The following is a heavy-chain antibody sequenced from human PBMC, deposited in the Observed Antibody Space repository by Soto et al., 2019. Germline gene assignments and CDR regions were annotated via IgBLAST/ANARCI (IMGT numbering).Heavy chain of an antibody. CDR1: GGSFSGYY. J-gene: IGHJ4*02. Sequence: SETLSLTCAVYGGSFSGYYWSWIRQPPGKGLEWIGEIYHSGSTNYNPSLKSRVTISVDKSKNQFSLKLSSVTAADTAVYYCARDSSAGGGLWFGELLTGFDYWGQGTLVTVSS. CDR2: IYHSGST. V-gene: IGHV4-34*01. D-gene: IGHD3-10*01. CDR3: ARDSSAGGGLWFGELLTGFDY.